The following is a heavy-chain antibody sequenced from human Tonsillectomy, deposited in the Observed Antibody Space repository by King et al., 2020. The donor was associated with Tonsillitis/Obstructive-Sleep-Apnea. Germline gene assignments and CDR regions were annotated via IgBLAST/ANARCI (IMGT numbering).Heavy chain of an antibody. Sequence: VQLVESGAEVKKPGESLKISCKGSGYNFTSYWIVWVRQMPGKGLEWMGIIYPGDSDTRYSPSFQGQVTISADKSFSTAYLQWSSLKASDTTVYYCARHQSITGKLDYWGHGTLVTVSS. CDR3: ARHQSITGKLDY. V-gene: IGHV5-51*01. CDR2: IYPGDSDT. D-gene: IGHD1-20*01. CDR1: GYNFTSYW. J-gene: IGHJ4*01.